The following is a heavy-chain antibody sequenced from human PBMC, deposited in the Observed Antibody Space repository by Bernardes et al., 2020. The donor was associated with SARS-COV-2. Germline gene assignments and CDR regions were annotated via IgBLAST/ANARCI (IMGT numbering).Heavy chain of an antibody. Sequence: SETLSLTCTVSGGSISSYYWSWIRQPAGKGLEWIGRIYTSGSTNYNPSLKSRVTMSVDTSKNQFSLKLSSVTAADTAVYYCARDRVATQFLRNSGYGFSWYFDLWGRGTLVTVSS. J-gene: IGHJ2*01. CDR2: IYTSGST. D-gene: IGHD5-12*01. CDR1: GGSISSYY. CDR3: ARDRVATQFLRNSGYGFSWYFDL. V-gene: IGHV4-4*07.